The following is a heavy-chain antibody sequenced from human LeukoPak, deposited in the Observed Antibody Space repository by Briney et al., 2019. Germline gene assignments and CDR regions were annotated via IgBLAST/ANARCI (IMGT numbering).Heavy chain of an antibody. Sequence: TVKLSCTASGGTFSSYAISWVRQAPGPGLEWMGGIIPIFGTANYAQNFQGRVTITSDESTSTAYMELLSLRSEDTAVYYCARETVGATIFDFYFDYWGQGTLVTVSS. V-gene: IGHV1-69*13. CDR2: IIPIFGTA. J-gene: IGHJ4*02. CDR1: GGTFSSYA. CDR3: ARETVGATIFDFYFDY. D-gene: IGHD5-12*01.